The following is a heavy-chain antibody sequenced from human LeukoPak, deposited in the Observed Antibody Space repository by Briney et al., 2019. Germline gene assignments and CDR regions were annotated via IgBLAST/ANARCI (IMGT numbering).Heavy chain of an antibody. CDR2: ISTYNGNT. Sequence: ASVKVSCKASGYTFASYGINWVRPAPGQGLEWMGWISTYNGNTNYAENFQGRVTMTTDTFTRTAYMELRSLRSDDTAVYSCARRSYRRDIPTSQFDFWGQGTLLTVSS. D-gene: IGHD2-15*01. V-gene: IGHV1-18*01. CDR3: ARRSYRRDIPTSQFDF. J-gene: IGHJ4*02. CDR1: GYTFASYG.